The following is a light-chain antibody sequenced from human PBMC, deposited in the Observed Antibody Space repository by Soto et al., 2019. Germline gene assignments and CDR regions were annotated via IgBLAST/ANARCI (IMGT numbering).Light chain of an antibody. Sequence: DIKMTQSPSSLSASVGDRATITCRASQGISSYLAWYQQRPGKVPKVLIYAASTLHSGVPSRFSGSGSGTDFTLTISNVQPEDVATYYCQNYYNAPETFGQGTKVEIK. J-gene: IGKJ1*01. V-gene: IGKV1-27*01. CDR3: QNYYNAPET. CDR1: QGISSY. CDR2: AAS.